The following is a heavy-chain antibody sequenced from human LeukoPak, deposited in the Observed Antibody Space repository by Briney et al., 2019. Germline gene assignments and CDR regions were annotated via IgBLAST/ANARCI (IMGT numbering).Heavy chain of an antibody. CDR1: GFTFDDYA. J-gene: IGHJ5*02. CDR3: AKDIRSSSWVGSQAFDP. Sequence: GRSLRLSCAASGFTFDDYAMHWVRQAPGKGLEWVSGISWNSGSIGYADSVKGRFTISRDNAKNSLYLQMNSLRAEDTALYYCAKDIRSSSWVGSQAFDPWGQGTLVTVSS. V-gene: IGHV3-9*01. CDR2: ISWNSGSI. D-gene: IGHD6-13*01.